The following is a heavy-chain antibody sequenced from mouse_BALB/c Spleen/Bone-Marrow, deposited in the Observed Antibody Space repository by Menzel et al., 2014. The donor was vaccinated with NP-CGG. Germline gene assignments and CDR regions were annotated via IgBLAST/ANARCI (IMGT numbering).Heavy chain of an antibody. CDR1: GYTFTSYW. CDR2: IYPSDSYT. Sequence: QVQLQQSGAERVRPGASVKLSCKASGYTFTSYWINWVKQRPGQGLEWIGNIYPSDSYTNYNQKFKDKATLTVDKSSSTAYMQLSSPTSEDSAVYYCTRSGTLGAMDYWGQGTSVTVSS. J-gene: IGHJ4*01. CDR3: TRSGTLGAMDY. D-gene: IGHD4-1*01. V-gene: IGHV1-69*02.